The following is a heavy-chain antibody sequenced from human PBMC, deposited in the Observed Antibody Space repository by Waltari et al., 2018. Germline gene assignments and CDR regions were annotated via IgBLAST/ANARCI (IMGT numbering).Heavy chain of an antibody. CDR2: ISDSGGST. Sequence: EVHLVESGGGLVQPGGSLRLSCAASGFIFSSYAMSWVRQAPGKGLEWVVVISDSGGSTYYADSVKSRFTISRDNSKNTLYLQMNSLRAEDTATYYCAKVVMGCFDYWGQGNLVTVSS. D-gene: IGHD6-19*01. CDR1: GFIFSSYA. V-gene: IGHV3-23*04. CDR3: AKVVMGCFDY. J-gene: IGHJ4*02.